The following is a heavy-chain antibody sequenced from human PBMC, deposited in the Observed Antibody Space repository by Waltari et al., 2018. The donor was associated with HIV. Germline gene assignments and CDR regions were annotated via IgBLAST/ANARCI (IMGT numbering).Heavy chain of an antibody. CDR2: SDRGGDT. D-gene: IGHD4-17*01. Sequence: EVQLVETGGDVIRPGGSLRLSCATSGIAVTNNYLHWVRPAPGKGRARGYVSDRGGDTKYADSVKGRFLISRDKSKNTVFLQLNRLRVEDTAVYYCAGPDGDQGTSVTYYGMGVWGQGTTVIVSS. V-gene: IGHV3-53*02. CDR1: GIAVTNNY. J-gene: IGHJ6*02. CDR3: AGPDGDQGTSVTYYGMGV.